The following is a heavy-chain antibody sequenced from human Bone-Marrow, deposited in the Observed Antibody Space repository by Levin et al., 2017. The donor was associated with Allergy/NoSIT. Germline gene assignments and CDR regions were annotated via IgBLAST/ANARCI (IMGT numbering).Heavy chain of an antibody. CDR3: ASDFSSHCSGGSCNALDY. D-gene: IGHD2-15*01. CDR1: GGSISSYY. Sequence: SETLSLTCTVSGGSISSYYWSWIRQPPGKGLEWIGYIYFTGSTYYNPSLKSRVTISIDTSKNQFSLKLTSVTAADTAVYYCASDFSSHCSGGSCNALDYWGQGTLVTVSS. V-gene: IGHV4-59*01. J-gene: IGHJ4*02. CDR2: IYFTGST.